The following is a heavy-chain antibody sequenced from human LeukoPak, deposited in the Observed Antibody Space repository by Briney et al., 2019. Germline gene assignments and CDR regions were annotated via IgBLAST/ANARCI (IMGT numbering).Heavy chain of an antibody. D-gene: IGHD5-18*01. CDR3: ARGYGTFDY. Sequence: TGGSLRLSCAASGFTFSSHTMSWVRQAPGKGLEWVSTISGSGGSAYYADSVKGRFTISRDNSKNTLYLQMNSLRAEDTAVYYCARGYGTFDYWGQGTLVTVSP. V-gene: IGHV3-23*01. J-gene: IGHJ4*02. CDR1: GFTFSSHT. CDR2: ISGSGGSA.